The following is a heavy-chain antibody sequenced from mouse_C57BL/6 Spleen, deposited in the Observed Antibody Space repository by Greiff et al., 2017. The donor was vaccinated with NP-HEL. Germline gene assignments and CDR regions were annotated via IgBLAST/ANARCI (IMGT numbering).Heavy chain of an antibody. CDR1: GYTFTSYW. Sequence: QVQLKQPGAELVKPGASVKLSCKASGYTFTSYWMHWVKQRPGQGLEWIGMIHPNSGSTNYNEKFQSKATLTVDKSSSTAYMQLSSLTSEDSAVYYCANQLTGVFDYWGKGTTLTVSS. CDR2: IHPNSGST. V-gene: IGHV1-64*01. D-gene: IGHD4-1*01. J-gene: IGHJ2*01. CDR3: ANQLTGVFDY.